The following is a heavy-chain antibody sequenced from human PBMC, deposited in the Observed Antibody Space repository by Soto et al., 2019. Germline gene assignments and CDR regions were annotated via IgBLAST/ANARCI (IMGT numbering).Heavy chain of an antibody. CDR2: ISGSGGST. J-gene: IGHJ4*02. D-gene: IGHD3-22*01. CDR1: GFTFSSYA. V-gene: IGHV3-23*01. Sequence: EVQLLESGGGLVQPGGSLRLSCAASGFTFSSYAMSWVRQAPGKGLEWVSGISGSGGSTYYADSVKGRFTISRDISKNTLYLQMDSMRAEDTAVYYCAKDRYYYESSGYLREEVFDYWGQGTLVTVSS. CDR3: AKDRYYYESSGYLREEVFDY.